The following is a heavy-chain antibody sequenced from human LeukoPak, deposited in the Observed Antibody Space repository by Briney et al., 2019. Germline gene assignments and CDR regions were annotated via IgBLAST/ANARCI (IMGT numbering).Heavy chain of an antibody. V-gene: IGHV4-39*01. CDR1: GGSISSSSYY. CDR3: ASPNYYDSSGYFL. J-gene: IGHJ4*02. Sequence: SETLSLTCTVSGGSISSSSYYSGWIRQPPGRGLERIGSIYYSGSTYYNPSLKSRVTISVDTSKNQFSLKLSSVTAADTAVYYCASPNYYDSSGYFLWGQGTLVTVSS. D-gene: IGHD3-22*01. CDR2: IYYSGST.